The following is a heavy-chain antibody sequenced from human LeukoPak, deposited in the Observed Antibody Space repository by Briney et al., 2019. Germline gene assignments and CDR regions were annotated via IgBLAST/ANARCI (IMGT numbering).Heavy chain of an antibody. Sequence: PGGSLRLSCAASRFSFGSYWMSWVRQPPGKGLEWVANINQDGSEENYVDSAKGRFTMSRDGAKNSLYLQMNSLRAEDTAVYYCAIAVGWELAYWGQGTLVTVSS. CDR1: RFSFGSYW. V-gene: IGHV3-7*01. J-gene: IGHJ4*02. D-gene: IGHD1-26*01. CDR2: INQDGSEE. CDR3: AIAVGWELAY.